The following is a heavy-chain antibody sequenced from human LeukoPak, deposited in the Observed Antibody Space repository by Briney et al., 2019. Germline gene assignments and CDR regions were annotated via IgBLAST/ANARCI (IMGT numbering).Heavy chain of an antibody. CDR2: IYYSGST. Sequence: PSQTLSLTCTVSGGSISSGGYYWSWIRQHPGKGLEWIGYIYYSGSTYYNPSLKSRVTISVDTSKNQFSLKLSSVTAADTAVYYCARASSGYFYAFDIWGQGTMVTVSS. J-gene: IGHJ3*02. CDR3: ARASSGYFYAFDI. CDR1: GGSISSGGYY. D-gene: IGHD3-22*01. V-gene: IGHV4-31*03.